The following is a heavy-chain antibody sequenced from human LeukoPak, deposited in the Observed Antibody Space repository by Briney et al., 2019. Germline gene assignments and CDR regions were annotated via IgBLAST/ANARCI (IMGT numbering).Heavy chain of an antibody. J-gene: IGHJ4*02. D-gene: IGHD3-10*01. CDR1: GDSISNSY. V-gene: IGHV4-59*08. Sequence: PSETLSLTSTVSGDSISNSYWSWIRQPPGKGLEWIGYMYYSGSTNYNPSLKSRVTTSMDTSENQFSLKLTSVTAADTAVYYCARSPRAGVTPWFFDYWGQGTLVAVSS. CDR2: MYYSGST. CDR3: ARSPRAGVTPWFFDY.